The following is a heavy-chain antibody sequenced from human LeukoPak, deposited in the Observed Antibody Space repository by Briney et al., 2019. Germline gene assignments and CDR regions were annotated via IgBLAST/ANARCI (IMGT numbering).Heavy chain of an antibody. V-gene: IGHV1-69*13. CDR1: GGTFSSYA. D-gene: IGHD2-21*02. CDR2: IIPIFGTA. Sequence: SVKVSCKASGGTFSSYAISWVRQAPGQGLEWMGGIIPIFGTANYAQKFQGRVTITADESTSTAYMELSSLRSEDAAVYYCARTGGDFNNGFDYWGQGTLVTVSS. CDR3: ARTGGDFNNGFDY. J-gene: IGHJ4*02.